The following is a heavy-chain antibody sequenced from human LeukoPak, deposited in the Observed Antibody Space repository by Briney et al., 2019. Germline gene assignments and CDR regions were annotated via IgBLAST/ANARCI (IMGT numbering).Heavy chain of an antibody. D-gene: IGHD1-1*01. CDR1: GFTFSGST. J-gene: IGHJ4*02. V-gene: IGHV3-21*01. CDR2: ISTSSSYI. Sequence: GGSLRLSCAASGFTFSGSTMNWVRQAPGKGLEWVSFISTSSSYIYYADSVKGRFTISRDNSKNTLYLQVNSLGAEDTAVYYCARADDVRYFDYWGQGTLVTVSS. CDR3: ARADDVRYFDY.